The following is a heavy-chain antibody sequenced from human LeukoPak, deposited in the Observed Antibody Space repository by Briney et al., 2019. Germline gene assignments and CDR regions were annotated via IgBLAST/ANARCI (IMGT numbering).Heavy chain of an antibody. CDR3: ARAHVGTIEY. V-gene: IGHV1-2*02. CDR1: GYTFTGYY. CDR2: INPNSGGT. D-gene: IGHD4/OR15-4a*01. Sequence: ASVKVSCKASGYTFTGYYIHWVRHAPGQGLEWMGWINPNSGGTNYAQKFQGRVTMTRDTSITTAHMELSRLRSDDTAVYYCARAHVGTIEYWGQGTLVSVSS. J-gene: IGHJ4*02.